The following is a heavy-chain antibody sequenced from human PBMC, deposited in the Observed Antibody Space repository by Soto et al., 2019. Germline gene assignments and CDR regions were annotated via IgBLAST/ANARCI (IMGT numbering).Heavy chain of an antibody. D-gene: IGHD2-15*01. CDR1: GFTFDDYA. CDR3: VKDVIGYCSAGNCFPDSYFDY. Sequence: EVQLVESGGGWVQPGRSLRLSCAASGFTFDDYAMHWVRQAPGKGLEWGSGISWNSGTKGYADSVKGRFTISRDNAKNSLYLQMSGLRAEDTAFYYCVKDVIGYCSAGNCFPDSYFDYWGQGALVTVSS. J-gene: IGHJ4*02. CDR2: ISWNSGTK. V-gene: IGHV3-9*01.